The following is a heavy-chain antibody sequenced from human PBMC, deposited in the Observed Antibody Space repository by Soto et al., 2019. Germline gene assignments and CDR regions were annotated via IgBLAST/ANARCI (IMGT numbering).Heavy chain of an antibody. V-gene: IGHV6-1*01. J-gene: IGHJ4*02. CDR3: ARDSPGYGDYVLFDY. D-gene: IGHD4-17*01. CDR2: TYYRSKWYN. CDR1: GDSVCSNSAA. Sequence: PSQALSLTCAGSGDSVCSNSAAWHWLRQSPSRGLEWLGRTYYRSKWYNDYAVSVKSRITINPDTSRNQFSLQLNSVTPEDTAVYYCARDSPGYGDYVLFDYWGQGTLVTVSS.